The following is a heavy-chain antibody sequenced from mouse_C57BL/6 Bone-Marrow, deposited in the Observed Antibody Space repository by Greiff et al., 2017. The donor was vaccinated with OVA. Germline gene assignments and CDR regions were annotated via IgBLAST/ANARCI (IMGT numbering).Heavy chain of an antibody. J-gene: IGHJ2*01. D-gene: IGHD1-1*01. CDR2: INPNNGGT. V-gene: IGHV1-26*01. CDR3: ARSFITTVVEDYFDY. CDR1: GYTFTDYY. Sequence: VQLQQSGPELVKPGASVKISCTASGYTFTDYYMNWVKQSHGKSLEWIGDINPNNGGTSYNQKFKGKATLTVDKSSSTAYMELRSLTSEDSAVYYCARSFITTVVEDYFDYWGQGTTLTVSS.